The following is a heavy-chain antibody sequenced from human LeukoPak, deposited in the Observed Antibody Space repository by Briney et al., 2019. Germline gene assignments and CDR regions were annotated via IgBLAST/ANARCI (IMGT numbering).Heavy chain of an antibody. D-gene: IGHD3-22*01. CDR3: ASSSPEGYYYDWRDAFDI. CDR2: ISSSGSTI. CDR1: GFTFSDCY. J-gene: IGHJ3*02. V-gene: IGHV3-11*01. Sequence: GGSLRLSCAASGFTFSDCYMSWIRQAPGKGLEWVSYISSSGSTIYYADSVKGRFTISRDNAKSSLYLQMNSLRAEDTAVYYCASSSPEGYYYDWRDAFDIWGQGTMVTVSS.